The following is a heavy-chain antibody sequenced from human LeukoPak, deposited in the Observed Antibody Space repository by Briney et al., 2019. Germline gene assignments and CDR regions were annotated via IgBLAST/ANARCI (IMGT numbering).Heavy chain of an antibody. D-gene: IGHD3-22*01. CDR2: IYYSGST. CDR3: ARHTRITMIVVAGTFDY. V-gene: IGHV4-39*01. Sequence: SETLSLTCTVSGGSISSSSYYLGWIRQPPGKGLEWIGSIYYSGSTYYNPSLKSRVTISVDTSKNQFSLKLSSVTAADTAVYYCARHTRITMIVVAGTFDYWGQGTLVTVSS. J-gene: IGHJ4*02. CDR1: GGSISSSSYY.